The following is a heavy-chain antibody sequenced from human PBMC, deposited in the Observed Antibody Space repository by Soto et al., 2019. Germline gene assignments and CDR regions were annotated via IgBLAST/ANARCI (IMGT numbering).Heavy chain of an antibody. CDR2: VSWNSGTV. V-gene: IGHV3-9*01. J-gene: IGHJ6*03. Sequence: EVQLVESGGTLVQPGRSLRLSCAASGFSFDEYAMHWVRQVPGKGLEWVSGVSWNSGTVGYGDSVKGRFTISRDNDKKSLYLQMNSLRAEDTAMYYCAKGFCSSAKSYTYSYMDVWGKGTAVTVSS. CDR3: AKGFCSSAKSYTYSYMDV. D-gene: IGHD6-13*01. CDR1: GFSFDEYA.